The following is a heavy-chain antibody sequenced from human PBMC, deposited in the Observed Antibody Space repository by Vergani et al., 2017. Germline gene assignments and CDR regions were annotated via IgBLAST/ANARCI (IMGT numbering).Heavy chain of an antibody. CDR3: ARESGITGNLGDYYMDV. D-gene: IGHD1-20*01. CDR2: IYYSGST. Sequence: QLQLQESGPGLVKPSETLSLTCTVSGGSISSYYWSWIRQPPGKGLEWIGYIYYSGSTNYNPSLKSRVTISVDTSKNQFSLKLSSVTAADTAVYYCARESGITGNLGDYYMDVWGKGTTVTVSS. J-gene: IGHJ6*03. CDR1: GGSISSYY. V-gene: IGHV4-59*01.